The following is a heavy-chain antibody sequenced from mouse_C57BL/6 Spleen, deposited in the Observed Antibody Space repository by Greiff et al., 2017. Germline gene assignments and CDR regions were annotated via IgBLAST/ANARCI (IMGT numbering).Heavy chain of an antibody. CDR1: GYTFTSYW. Sequence: QVQLQQPGAELVKPGASVKLSCKASGYTFTSYWMHWVKQRPGRGLEWIGRIDPNSGGTKYNEKFKSKATLTVDKSSSTAYMQLSSLTSEDSAVYYCARSAITTVVAGDWYFDVWGTGTTVTVSS. CDR2: IDPNSGGT. J-gene: IGHJ1*03. V-gene: IGHV1-72*01. D-gene: IGHD1-1*01. CDR3: ARSAITTVVAGDWYFDV.